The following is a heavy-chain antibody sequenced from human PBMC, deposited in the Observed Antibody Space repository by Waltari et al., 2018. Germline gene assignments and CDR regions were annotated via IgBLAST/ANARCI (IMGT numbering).Heavy chain of an antibody. D-gene: IGHD3-16*01. CDR2: VHSDGGT. Sequence: QLQLQESGPGLVKPSETLSLPCTVSSYTINTYSYFWAWIRQPPGKGLEWIGYVHSDGGTYYSPSLKSRVTISIDTSQNQFSLNLNSVTASDTAVYFCARRGTYYFDYWGPGTLVTVSS. J-gene: IGHJ4*02. CDR1: SYTINTYSYF. V-gene: IGHV4-39*01. CDR3: ARRGTYYFDY.